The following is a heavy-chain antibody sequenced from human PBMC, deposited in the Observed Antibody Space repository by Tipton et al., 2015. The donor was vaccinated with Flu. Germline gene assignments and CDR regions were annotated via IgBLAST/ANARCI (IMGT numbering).Heavy chain of an antibody. CDR3: ARAGSSSSGFGVADY. CDR1: GYSFTSYW. Sequence: QLVQSGAEVKKPGESLKISCKGSGYSFTSYWIGWVRQMPGKSLEWMGIIYPGDSDTRYSPSFQGQVTISADKSISTAYLQWTGLKASDTAMYYCARAGSSSSGFGVADYWGQGTLVTVSS. D-gene: IGHD6-6*01. V-gene: IGHV5-51*01. CDR2: IYPGDSDT. J-gene: IGHJ4*02.